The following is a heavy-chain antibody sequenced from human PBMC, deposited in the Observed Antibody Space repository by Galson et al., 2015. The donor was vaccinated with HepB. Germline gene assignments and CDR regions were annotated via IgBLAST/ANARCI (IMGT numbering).Heavy chain of an antibody. Sequence: SVKVSCKASGGTFNSDAISWVRQAPGQGLEWMGGIIPMFGTTKYAQKFQGRVTITADESTSTAYMELSSLRSEDTAIYYCARTRFTIFGVVIDVPYYYYMDVWGKGTTVTGSS. V-gene: IGHV1-69*13. CDR1: GGTFNSDA. J-gene: IGHJ6*03. CDR2: IIPMFGTT. D-gene: IGHD3-3*01. CDR3: ARTRFTIFGVVIDVPYYYYMDV.